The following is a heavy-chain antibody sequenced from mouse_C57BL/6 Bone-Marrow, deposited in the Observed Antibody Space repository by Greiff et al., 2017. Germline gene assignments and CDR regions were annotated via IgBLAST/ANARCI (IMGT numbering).Heavy chain of an antibody. CDR2: IHPNSGST. D-gene: IGHD1-1*01. CDR3: AREGGIYYYGSTGAMDY. J-gene: IGHJ4*01. Sequence: QVQLQPGAELVKPGASVKLSCKASGYTFTSYWMHWVKQRPGHGLEWIGMIHPNSGSTNYNEKFKSKATLTVDKSSSTAYMQLSSLTSEDSAVYYCAREGGIYYYGSTGAMDYWGQGTSVTVSS. CDR1: GYTFTSYW. V-gene: IGHV1-64*01.